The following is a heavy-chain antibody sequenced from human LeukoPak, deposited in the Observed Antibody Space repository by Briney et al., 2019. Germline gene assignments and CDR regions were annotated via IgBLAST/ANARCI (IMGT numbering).Heavy chain of an antibody. V-gene: IGHV3-11*01. J-gene: IGHJ4*02. Sequence: PGGSLRLSCAASGFTFSDYYMSWIRQAPGKGLEWVSYISSSGSTIYYADSVKGRFTISRDNAKNSLYLQMNCLRAEDTAVYYCASNKYSSGWYEDCWGQGTLVTVSS. CDR2: ISSSGSTI. CDR3: ASNKYSSGWYEDC. D-gene: IGHD6-19*01. CDR1: GFTFSDYY.